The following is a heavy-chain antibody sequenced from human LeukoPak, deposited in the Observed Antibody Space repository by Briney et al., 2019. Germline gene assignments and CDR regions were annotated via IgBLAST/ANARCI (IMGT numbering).Heavy chain of an antibody. J-gene: IGHJ4*02. D-gene: IGHD1-1*01. Sequence: SETLSLTCTVPGGSISSYYWSWIRQPAGKGLEWIGRIYTSGSTNYNPSLKSRVAMSVDTSKNQFSLKLSFVTAADTAVYYCARDGENWNYMDYWGQGTLVTVSS. CDR2: IYTSGST. CDR1: GGSISSYY. V-gene: IGHV4-4*07. CDR3: ARDGENWNYMDY.